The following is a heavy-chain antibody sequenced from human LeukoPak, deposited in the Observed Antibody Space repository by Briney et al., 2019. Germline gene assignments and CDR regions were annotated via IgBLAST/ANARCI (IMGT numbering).Heavy chain of an antibody. J-gene: IGHJ6*03. CDR3: AREGSSSWYRYYYYYMDV. Sequence: GRSLRLSCAASGFTFSSYAMHWVRQAPGKGLEWVAVVSYDGSNKYYADSVKGRFTISRDNSKNTLYLQMNSLRAEDTAVYYCAREGSSSWYRYYYYYMDVWGKGTTVTVSS. D-gene: IGHD6-13*01. CDR1: GFTFSSYA. V-gene: IGHV3-30*04. CDR2: VSYDGSNK.